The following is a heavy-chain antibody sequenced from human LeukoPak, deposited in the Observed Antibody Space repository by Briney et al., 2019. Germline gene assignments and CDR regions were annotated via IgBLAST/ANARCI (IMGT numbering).Heavy chain of an antibody. J-gene: IGHJ6*02. V-gene: IGHV3-23*01. Sequence: GGSLRLSCAASGFTFSTYAMSWVRQAPGKGLEWVSVISGSAGSTYYADSVKGRFTISRDNSKNTLYLQMNSLRAEDTAVYYCARDEGSSAYGMDVWGQGTTVTVSS. CDR3: ARDEGSSAYGMDV. CDR2: ISGSAGST. CDR1: GFTFSTYA.